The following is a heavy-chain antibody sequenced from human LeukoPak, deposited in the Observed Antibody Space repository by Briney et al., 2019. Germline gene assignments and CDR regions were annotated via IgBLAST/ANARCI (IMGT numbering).Heavy chain of an antibody. CDR2: ILSTGTT. D-gene: IGHD4-17*01. Sequence: GGSLRLSCAASGFPFSASAMTWVRQAPGKGLEWVSHILSTGTTYYADSVRGRFTISRDNSKSTLYLLITSLRADDTAVYYCATVKYDYGDPVGWFDPWGQGTLVTVSS. V-gene: IGHV3-23*01. CDR3: ATVKYDYGDPVGWFDP. J-gene: IGHJ5*02. CDR1: GFPFSASA.